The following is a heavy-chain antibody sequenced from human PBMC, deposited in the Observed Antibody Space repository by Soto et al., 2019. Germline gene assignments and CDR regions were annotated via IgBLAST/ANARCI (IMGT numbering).Heavy chain of an antibody. J-gene: IGHJ6*02. V-gene: IGHV1-69*06. D-gene: IGHD3-10*01. Sequence: SVKVSGKASGGTFSSYAISWVRQAPGQGLEWMGGIIPIFGTANYAQKFQGRVTITADKSTSTAYMELSSLRSEDTAVYYCARDNGSGSYLEGYYYYGMDVWGQGTTVTVSS. CDR1: GGTFSSYA. CDR3: ARDNGSGSYLEGYYYYGMDV. CDR2: IIPIFGTA.